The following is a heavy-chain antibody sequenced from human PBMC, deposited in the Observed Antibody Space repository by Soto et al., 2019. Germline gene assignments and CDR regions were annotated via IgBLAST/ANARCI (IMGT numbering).Heavy chain of an antibody. Sequence: QVQLVQSGTEVKKPGSSAKVSCKASGGTFSNYVISWVRQAPGQGLAWMGGIIPLFGTTDYAKKFQGRIAITADESTTTVYMDLSSLRVEDTAVYFCEIDVGSGEWSVVWGQGTTVIVSS. CDR3: EIDVGSGEWSVV. V-gene: IGHV1-69*01. CDR1: GGTFSNYV. CDR2: IIPLFGTT. D-gene: IGHD3-10*01. J-gene: IGHJ6*02.